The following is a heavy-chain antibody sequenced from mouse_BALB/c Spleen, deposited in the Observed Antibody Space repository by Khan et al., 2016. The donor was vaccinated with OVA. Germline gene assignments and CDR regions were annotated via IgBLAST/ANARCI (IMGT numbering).Heavy chain of an antibody. V-gene: IGHV14-3*02. CDR1: GFNIKDTY. CDR3: AITTATDYFDY. J-gene: IGHJ2*01. Sequence: VQLQQSGAELVKPGASVKLSCTASGFNIKDTYMHWVKQRPEQGLEWIGRIDPANGNTKYDPKFQGKATITADTSSNTAYLQLSSLTSEDTAVYYGAITTATDYFDYWGQGTTLTVSS. CDR2: IDPANGNT. D-gene: IGHD1-2*01.